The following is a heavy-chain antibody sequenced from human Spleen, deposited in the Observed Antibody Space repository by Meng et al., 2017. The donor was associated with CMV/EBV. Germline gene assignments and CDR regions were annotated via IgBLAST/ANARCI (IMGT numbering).Heavy chain of an antibody. Sequence: KASGDSFSTYYFTWVRQAPGQGLEWMGGIIPVFGSASYAQRFQGRVTITTDVSTTTSYMALSSLRSEDTAVYYCAREGGNYLTFDYWGQGTLVTVSS. CDR1: GDSFSTYY. CDR3: AREGGNYLTFDY. CDR2: IIPVFGSA. J-gene: IGHJ4*02. D-gene: IGHD4-23*01. V-gene: IGHV1-69*05.